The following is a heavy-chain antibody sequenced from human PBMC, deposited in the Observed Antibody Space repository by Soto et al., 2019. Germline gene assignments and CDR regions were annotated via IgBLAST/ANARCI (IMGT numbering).Heavy chain of an antibody. V-gene: IGHV4-30-2*01. CDR3: ARAVAPYLGTWFDP. J-gene: IGHJ5*02. CDR1: GGSISSGNSYA. Sequence: QLQLQESGSGLVKPSQTLSLTCAVSGGSISSGNSYAWSWIRQPPGKGLEWIGSISPTGRTSYNPSLMGRVTMSVDKSKNQFSLKLSSVTASDMAVYYCARAVAPYLGTWFDPWGQGSLVSVSS. CDR2: ISPTGRT. D-gene: IGHD3-16*01.